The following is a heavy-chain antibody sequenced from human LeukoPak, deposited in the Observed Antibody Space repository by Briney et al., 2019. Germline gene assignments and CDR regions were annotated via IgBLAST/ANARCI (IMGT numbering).Heavy chain of an antibody. CDR2: MNPNSGNT. Sequence: SVKVSCKASGGTFSSYAINWVRQATGQGLEWMGWMNPNSGNTGYAQKFQGRVTMTRNTSISTAYMELSSLRSEDTAVYYCARGRGYDILTGDDYWGQGTLVTVSS. V-gene: IGHV1-8*02. D-gene: IGHD3-9*01. CDR1: GGTFSSYA. CDR3: ARGRGYDILTGDDY. J-gene: IGHJ4*02.